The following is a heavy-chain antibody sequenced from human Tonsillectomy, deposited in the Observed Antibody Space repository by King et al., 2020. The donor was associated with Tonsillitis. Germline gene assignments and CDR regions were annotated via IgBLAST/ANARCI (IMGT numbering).Heavy chain of an antibody. D-gene: IGHD3-10*01. J-gene: IGHJ6*02. CDR3: ARDDISTYYYGSGSYGGYYYYGMDV. Sequence: QLVQSGAEVKKPGASVKVSCKASGYTFTSYYMHWVRQAPGQGLEWMGIINPSGGSTSYAQKFQGRVTMTRDTSTSTVYMELSSLRSEDTAVYYCARDDISTYYYGSGSYGGYYYYGMDVWGQGTTVTVSS. V-gene: IGHV1-46*03. CDR2: INPSGGST. CDR1: GYTFTSYY.